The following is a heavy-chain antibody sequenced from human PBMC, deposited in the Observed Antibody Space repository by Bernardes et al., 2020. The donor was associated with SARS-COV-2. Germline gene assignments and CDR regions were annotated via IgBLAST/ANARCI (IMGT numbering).Heavy chain of an antibody. CDR3: ARGPVVEVIAAPVRF. Sequence: SETLSLTCAVYGGSFSGYSWIWIRQPPGKGLEWIGEIDHTGRTDSTPSLKSRVTMSIDTSKNQFSLKVRSVTAADTAVYYCARGPVVEVIAAPVRFWGQGTLVTVSS. CDR1: GGSFSGYS. V-gene: IGHV4-34*01. J-gene: IGHJ4*02. CDR2: IDHTGRT. D-gene: IGHD2-15*01.